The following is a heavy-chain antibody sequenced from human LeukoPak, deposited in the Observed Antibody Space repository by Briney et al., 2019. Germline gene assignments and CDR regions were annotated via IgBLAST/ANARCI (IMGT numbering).Heavy chain of an antibody. Sequence: SETLSLTCTVSGGSISSYYWSWIRQPPGKGLEWIGYIYYSGSTNYNPSLKSRVTISVDTSKNQFSLKLSSVTAADTAVYYCAREAARGVEYWGQGTLVTVSS. CDR2: IYYSGST. D-gene: IGHD3-16*01. J-gene: IGHJ4*02. CDR1: GGSISSYY. CDR3: AREAARGVEY. V-gene: IGHV4-59*01.